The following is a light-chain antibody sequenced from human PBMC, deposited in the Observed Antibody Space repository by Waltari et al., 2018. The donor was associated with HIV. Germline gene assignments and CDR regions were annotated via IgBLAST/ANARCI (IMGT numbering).Light chain of an antibody. V-gene: IGLV2-14*03. Sequence: QSALTQPASMSGSPGQSITISCAGPTSDIGPSHSVSWYQQHTSRAPKLIIYDVSYRPSGVDSRFSGSKSGNTASLTISDLRSDDEAVYYCSSYRTTFIFGAGTKLNVL. CDR2: DVS. CDR1: TSDIGPSHS. J-gene: IGLJ2*01. CDR3: SSYRTTFI.